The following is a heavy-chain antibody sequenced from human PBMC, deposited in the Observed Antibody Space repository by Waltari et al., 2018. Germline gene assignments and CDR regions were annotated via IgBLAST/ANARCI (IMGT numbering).Heavy chain of an antibody. V-gene: IGHV1-8*02. CDR1: GYTFTSYD. D-gene: IGHD2-15*01. Sequence: QVQLVQSGAEVQKPGDSVKVSCKASGYTFTSYDINWVRPATGPGLAWMGWMNPNSGNTGYAQKFQGRATMTRNTSVSTAYMELSSLRSEDTAVYYCARGGGCSGGSCYFFRRINAFDIWGQGTMVTVSS. CDR3: ARGGGCSGGSCYFFRRINAFDI. J-gene: IGHJ3*02. CDR2: MNPNSGNT.